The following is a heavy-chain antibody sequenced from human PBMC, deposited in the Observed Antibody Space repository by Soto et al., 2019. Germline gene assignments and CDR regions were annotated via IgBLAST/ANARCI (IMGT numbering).Heavy chain of an antibody. Sequence: GASVKVSCKASGYTFTSYEINWVRQATGQGLEWMGWMNPNSGNTGYAQKFQGRVTMTRNTSISTAYMELSSLRSEDTAVYYCARGSTYHEYYFDYWGQGTLVTVSS. J-gene: IGHJ4*02. CDR1: GYTFTSYE. V-gene: IGHV1-8*01. CDR3: ARGSTYHEYYFDY. CDR2: MNPNSGNT.